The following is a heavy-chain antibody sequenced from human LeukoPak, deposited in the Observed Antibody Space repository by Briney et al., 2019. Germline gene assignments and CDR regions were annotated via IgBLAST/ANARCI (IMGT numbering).Heavy chain of an antibody. CDR3: AKEGRSLQTY. D-gene: IGHD5-24*01. Sequence: GGFLRLSCAASGFMFSSNWMSWVRLAPGKGLEWVANIKEDGTETYYVDSVKGRFTISRDNAKNSLYLQMNSLRVEDTAVYYCAKEGRSLQTYWGQGTLVTVSS. V-gene: IGHV3-7*03. J-gene: IGHJ4*02. CDR2: IKEDGTET. CDR1: GFMFSSNW.